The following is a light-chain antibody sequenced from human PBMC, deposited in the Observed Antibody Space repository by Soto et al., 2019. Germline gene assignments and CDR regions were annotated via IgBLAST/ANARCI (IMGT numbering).Light chain of an antibody. CDR1: QTISSW. J-gene: IGKJ1*01. Sequence: DIQMTQSPSTLSGSVGDRVTITCRASQTISSWLAWYQQKPGKAPKLLIYKASTLKSGVPSRFSGSGSGTEFTLTISSLKPGDFATYYCQHYNSYSEALGQGTKVDIK. V-gene: IGKV1-5*03. CDR2: KAS. CDR3: QHYNSYSEA.